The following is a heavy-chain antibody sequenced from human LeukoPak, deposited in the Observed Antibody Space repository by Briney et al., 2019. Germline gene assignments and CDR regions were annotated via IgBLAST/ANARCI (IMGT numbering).Heavy chain of an antibody. Sequence: GGSLRLSCAASGFTFSDYYMSWIRQAPGKGLEWVANIKQDGSEKYYVDSVKGRFTISRDNAKNSLYLQMNSLRAEDTAVYYCARDVEYQLKLYYYYYYYMDVWGKGTTVTVSS. V-gene: IGHV3-7*01. J-gene: IGHJ6*03. D-gene: IGHD2-2*01. CDR2: IKQDGSEK. CDR1: GFTFSDYY. CDR3: ARDVEYQLKLYYYYYYYMDV.